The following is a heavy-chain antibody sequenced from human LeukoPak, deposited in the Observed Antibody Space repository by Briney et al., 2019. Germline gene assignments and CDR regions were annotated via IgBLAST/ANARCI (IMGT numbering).Heavy chain of an antibody. CDR3: ARGGSPSIAAAGTVLQTFDY. J-gene: IGHJ4*02. V-gene: IGHV1-69*01. Sequence: SVKVSCKASGGTFSSYAISWVRQAPGQGLEWMGGIIPIFGTANYAQKFQGRVTITADQSTRTAYMELSSLRSEDTAVYYCARGGSPSIAAAGTVLQTFDYWGQGTLVTVSS. CDR2: IIPIFGTA. D-gene: IGHD6-13*01. CDR1: GGTFSSYA.